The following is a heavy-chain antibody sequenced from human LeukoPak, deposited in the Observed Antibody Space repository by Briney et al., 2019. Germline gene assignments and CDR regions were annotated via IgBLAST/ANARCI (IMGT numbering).Heavy chain of an antibody. CDR2: ISGSGGST. Sequence: GGSLRLSCAASGFTFGSYAMSWVRQAPGKGLEWVSAISGSGGSTYYADSVKGRFTISRDNSKNTLYLQMNSLRAEDTAVYYCAKDPRQSSNPYWGQGTLVTVSS. CDR3: AKDPRQSSNPY. D-gene: IGHD4-11*01. CDR1: GFTFGSYA. J-gene: IGHJ4*02. V-gene: IGHV3-23*01.